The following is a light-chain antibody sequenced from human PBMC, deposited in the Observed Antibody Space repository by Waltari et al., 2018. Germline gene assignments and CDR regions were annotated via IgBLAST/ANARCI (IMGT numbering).Light chain of an antibody. CDR1: QSVLYSSNDKNY. J-gene: IGKJ1*01. V-gene: IGKV4-1*01. CDR3: QQYYNDAT. Sequence: DIVMTQSPESLAVPLGATATLNCKSSQSVLYSSNDKNYFAWYQQKPGQPPKLLIYWASTRESGVPDRFSGSGSGTDFTLTISSLQAEDAAVYYCQQYYNDATFGQGTKVEIK. CDR2: WAS.